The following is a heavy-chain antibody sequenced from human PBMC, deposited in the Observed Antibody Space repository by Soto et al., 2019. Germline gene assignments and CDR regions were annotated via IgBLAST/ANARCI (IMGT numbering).Heavy chain of an antibody. D-gene: IGHD2-21*02. J-gene: IGHJ6*02. V-gene: IGHV1-69*13. CDR3: ARDSSNYCGGDCYGYYYYYGMDV. CDR2: IIPIFGTA. Sequence: SVKVSCKASGGTFSSYAISWVRQAPGQGLEWMGGIIPIFGTANYAQKFQGRVTITADESTSTAYMELSSLRSEDTAVYYCARDSSNYCGGDCYGYYYYYGMDVWGQGTTVTVSS. CDR1: GGTFSSYA.